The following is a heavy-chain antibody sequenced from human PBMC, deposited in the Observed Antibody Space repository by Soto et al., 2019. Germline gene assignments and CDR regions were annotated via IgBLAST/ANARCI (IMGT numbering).Heavy chain of an antibody. CDR1: GFTLSSYV. D-gene: IGHD3-10*01. J-gene: IGHJ4*02. CDR3: AREPPYVTRGVNPYYDL. CDR2: IIGSGVGT. V-gene: IGHV3-23*01. Sequence: PGGSLRLSCAASGFTLSSYVMSWVRQAPGKGLEWVSSIIGSGVGTYYTDSVKGRFIISRDNSKNSLWLHMNSLRAEDTAVYYCAREPPYVTRGVNPYYDLWGQGTLVTVSS.